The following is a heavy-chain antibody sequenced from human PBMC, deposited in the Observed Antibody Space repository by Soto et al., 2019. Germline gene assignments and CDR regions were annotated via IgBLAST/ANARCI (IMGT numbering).Heavy chain of an antibody. CDR1: GYTFTSYG. CDR2: ISAYNGNT. CDR3: ARTPPLRFLAYWYFDL. J-gene: IGHJ2*01. Sequence: VASVKVSCKASGYTFTSYGISWVRQAPGQGLEWMGWISAYNGNTNYAQKLQGRVTMTTDTSTSTAYMELRSLRSDDTAVYYCARTPPLRFLAYWYFDLWGRVTLVTVS. D-gene: IGHD3-3*01. V-gene: IGHV1-18*01.